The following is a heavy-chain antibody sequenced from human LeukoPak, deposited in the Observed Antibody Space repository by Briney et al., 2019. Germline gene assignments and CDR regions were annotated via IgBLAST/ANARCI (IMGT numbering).Heavy chain of an antibody. CDR1: GGSFSSGAYY. J-gene: IGHJ5*02. CDR3: ARDSGYDSRGFYYGGFDP. Sequence: SETLSLTCTVSGGSFSSGAYYCSWIRQLPGKGLEWIGYIHYSVSPYYNPSLKSRVSISGDTSKNQFSLTLSSVTVADRAVYYCARDSGYDSRGFYYGGFDPWGQGILVTVSS. CDR2: IHYSVSP. V-gene: IGHV4-31*03. D-gene: IGHD3-22*01.